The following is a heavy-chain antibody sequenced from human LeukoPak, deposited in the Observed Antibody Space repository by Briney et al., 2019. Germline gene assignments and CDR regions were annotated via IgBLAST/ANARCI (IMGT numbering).Heavy chain of an antibody. CDR3: ASKIYCGGDCYYFDY. D-gene: IGHD2-21*01. CDR2: ISAYNGNT. CDR1: GYTFTSYG. Sequence: ASVKVSCKASGYTFTSYGFSWVRQAPGQGLEWMGWISAYNGNTNYSQKLQGRLTITTDTSTSTPYMELRSLRSDDTAVYYCASKIYCGGDCYYFDYWGQGTLVTVSS. J-gene: IGHJ4*02. V-gene: IGHV1-18*01.